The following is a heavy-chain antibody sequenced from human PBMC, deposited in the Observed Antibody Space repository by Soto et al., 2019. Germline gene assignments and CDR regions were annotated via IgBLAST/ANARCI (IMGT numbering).Heavy chain of an antibody. CDR3: AKDTVAAGPFDY. V-gene: IGHV3-30*18. J-gene: IGHJ4*02. CDR2: ISYDGSNK. D-gene: IGHD6-13*01. CDR1: GFTFSSYG. Sequence: PVGSLRLSGAASGFTFSSYGMHWVRQAPGKGLEWVAVISYDGSNKYYADSVKGRFTISRDNSKNTLYLQMNSLRAEDTAVYYCAKDTVAAGPFDYWGQGTLVTVSS.